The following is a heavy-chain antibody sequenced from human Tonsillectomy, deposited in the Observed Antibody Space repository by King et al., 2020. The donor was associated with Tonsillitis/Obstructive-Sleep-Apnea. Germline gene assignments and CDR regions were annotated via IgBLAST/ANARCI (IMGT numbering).Heavy chain of an antibody. V-gene: IGHV6-1*01. Sequence: VQLQQSGPGLVKPSQTLSLTCAISGDSVSSNSASWNWIRQSPSRGLEWLGRAYYRSKWKNDYAVSVKRPITINPDTSKNQFSLQLKSVTPDDTAVYYCATWRYDSWGQGTLVTVSS. CDR1: GDSVSSNSAS. D-gene: IGHD3-16*02. J-gene: IGHJ4*02. CDR3: ATWRYDS. CDR2: AYYRSKWKN.